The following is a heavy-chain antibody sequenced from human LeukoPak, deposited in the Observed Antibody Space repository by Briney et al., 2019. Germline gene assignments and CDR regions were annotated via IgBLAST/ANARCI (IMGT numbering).Heavy chain of an antibody. CDR2: IWYDGSFK. D-gene: IGHD3-10*01. CDR1: GFTFSDHA. CDR3: AKPSGSGSNGYIDY. V-gene: IGHV3-30*02. Sequence: GGSLRLSCTASGFTFSDHAMHWVRQAPGKGLEWVGYIWYDGSFKYYADSVKGRFTISRDNSKNTLYLQMSSLRAEDTAVYYCAKPSGSGSNGYIDYWGQGTLVTVSS. J-gene: IGHJ4*02.